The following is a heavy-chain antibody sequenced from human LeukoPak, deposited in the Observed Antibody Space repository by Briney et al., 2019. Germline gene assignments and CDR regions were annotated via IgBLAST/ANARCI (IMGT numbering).Heavy chain of an antibody. Sequence: SGTLSLTCTVSGGSLSSYYWSWIRQAAGKGLEWIGRIYTSGSTNYNPSLKSRVTMSVDTSKNQFSLKLSSVTAADTAVYYCAREPGYSSGWDYFDYWGQGTLVTVSS. CDR1: GGSLSSYY. CDR3: AREPGYSSGWDYFDY. D-gene: IGHD6-19*01. CDR2: IYTSGST. V-gene: IGHV4-4*07. J-gene: IGHJ4*02.